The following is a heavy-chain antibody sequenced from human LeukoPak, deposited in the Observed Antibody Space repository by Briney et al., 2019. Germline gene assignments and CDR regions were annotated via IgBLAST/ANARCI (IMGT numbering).Heavy chain of an antibody. V-gene: IGHV3-23*01. CDR3: ARGGRSWNGFDN. D-gene: IGHD1-1*01. Sequence: GGSLRLSCAASGFPFSNYAMSWVRQAPGKGLEWVSAIGGSGGSTYYADSVKGRFTISRDSSKNTLYLQMNSLRAEDTAIFSCARGGRSWNGFDNWGQGTLVTVSS. CDR1: GFPFSNYA. J-gene: IGHJ4*02. CDR2: IGGSGGST.